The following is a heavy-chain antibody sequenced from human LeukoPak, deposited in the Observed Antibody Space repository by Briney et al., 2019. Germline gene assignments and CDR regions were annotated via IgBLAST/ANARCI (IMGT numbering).Heavy chain of an antibody. Sequence: PSQTLSLTCTVSGGSISSGSYYWSWIRQPAGKGLEWIGRIYTSGSTNYNPSLKSRVTISVDTSKNQFPLKLSSVTAVDTAVYYCAIEYSSSSSFDYWGQGTLVTVSS. V-gene: IGHV4-61*02. CDR3: AIEYSSSSSFDY. D-gene: IGHD6-6*01. CDR2: IYTSGST. J-gene: IGHJ4*02. CDR1: GGSISSGSYY.